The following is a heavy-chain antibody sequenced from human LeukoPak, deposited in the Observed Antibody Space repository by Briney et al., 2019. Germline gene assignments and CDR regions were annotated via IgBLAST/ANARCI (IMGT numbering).Heavy chain of an antibody. J-gene: IGHJ5*02. CDR3: AKARIAAAGTIDWFDP. CDR2: IRYDGSNK. V-gene: IGHV3-30*02. D-gene: IGHD6-13*01. Sequence: GGSRRLSCAASGFTFSSYGMHWVRQAPGKGLEWVAFIRYDGSNKYYADSVKGRFTISRDNSKNTLYLQMNSLRAEDTAVYYCAKARIAAAGTIDWFDPWGQGTLVTVSS. CDR1: GFTFSSYG.